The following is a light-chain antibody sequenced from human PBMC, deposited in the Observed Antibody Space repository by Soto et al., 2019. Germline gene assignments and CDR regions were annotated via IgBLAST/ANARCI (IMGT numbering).Light chain of an antibody. Sequence: SYVLTQPPSVSVAPGQTARMTCEGTSIGSKSVHWYQQKPGQAPVLVVYGDSDRPSGTPERFSGTDSGNTATLTISGVEAGDEAEYYCQGWDSTSDHVVFGGGTKLTVL. J-gene: IGLJ2*01. CDR2: GDS. CDR3: QGWDSTSDHVV. CDR1: SIGSKS. V-gene: IGLV3-21*02.